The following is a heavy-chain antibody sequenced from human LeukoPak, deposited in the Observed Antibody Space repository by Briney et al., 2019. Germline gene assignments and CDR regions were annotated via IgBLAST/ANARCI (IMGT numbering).Heavy chain of an antibody. CDR1: GDTFSMYT. J-gene: IGHJ4*02. Sequence: GASVKVSCKASGDTFSMYTFSWVRQAPGQGLEWMGRIIPIPDIANYPQKFQGRVTITADILTSTTYMELSSLRSDDTAVYYCARDHCNGGTCLSGHWGQGTLVTVSS. D-gene: IGHD2-15*01. CDR2: IIPIPDIA. CDR3: ARDHCNGGTCLSGH. V-gene: IGHV1-69*04.